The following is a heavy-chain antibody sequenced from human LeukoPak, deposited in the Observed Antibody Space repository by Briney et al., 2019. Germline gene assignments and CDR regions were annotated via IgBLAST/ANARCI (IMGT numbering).Heavy chain of an antibody. V-gene: IGHV4-39*07. CDR3: ATHSSGWYGPLDH. Sequence: SETLSLTCTVSGGSISSSIYYWGWIRQPPGKGLEWIGSFSYSGSTNYNPSLKSRVTISVDTSKNQFSLKLSSVTAADTAVYYCATHSSGWYGPLDHWGQGTLVTVSS. D-gene: IGHD6-19*01. CDR2: FSYSGST. CDR1: GGSISSSIYY. J-gene: IGHJ4*02.